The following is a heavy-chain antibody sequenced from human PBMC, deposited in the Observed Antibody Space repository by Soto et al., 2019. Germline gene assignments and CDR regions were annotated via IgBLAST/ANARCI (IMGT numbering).Heavy chain of an antibody. J-gene: IGHJ4*02. CDR3: ARLEVGLDY. V-gene: IGHV4-61*03. D-gene: IGHD2-2*01. CDR2: IYYTGGT. CDR1: GGSVSSGSYY. Sequence: QVQLQESGPGLVKPSETLSLTCSVSGGSVSSGSYYWSWIRQSPEKGLEWIGYIYYTGGTKYNPSLTRRVTISADTSRNHVSLKLTSVTAADTAVYYCARLEVGLDYWGQGVLVTVSS.